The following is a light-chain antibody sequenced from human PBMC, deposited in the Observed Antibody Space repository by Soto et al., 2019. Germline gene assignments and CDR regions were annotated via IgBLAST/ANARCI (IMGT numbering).Light chain of an antibody. CDR2: GNS. CDR3: QSYDSSLSGFYV. J-gene: IGLJ1*01. V-gene: IGLV1-40*01. Sequence: QLVLTQPPSVSGSPGQRVTISCTGSSSNIGAGYDVHWYQQHPGTAPKLLIYGNSNRPSGVPYRFSGSKSGTSASLAITGLQAEDEADYYYQSYDSSLSGFYVFGTGTKLTVL. CDR1: SSNIGAGYD.